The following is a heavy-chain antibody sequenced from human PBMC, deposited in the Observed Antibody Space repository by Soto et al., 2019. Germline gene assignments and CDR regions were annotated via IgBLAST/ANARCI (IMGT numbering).Heavy chain of an antibody. J-gene: IGHJ4*02. CDR2: INPANGDT. D-gene: IGHD5-12*01. CDR1: GYSFTTLF. Sequence: QVQLVQSGAEVKEPGASVKVSCKTSGYSFTTLFLHWMRQAPGHSLEWMGWINPANGDTLRSHKFLGRVSITRDTSATTAYMDLTNLASEDTAVYYCARGPSSGCFDFWGQGTLVTVSS. V-gene: IGHV1-3*01. CDR3: ARGPSSGCFDF.